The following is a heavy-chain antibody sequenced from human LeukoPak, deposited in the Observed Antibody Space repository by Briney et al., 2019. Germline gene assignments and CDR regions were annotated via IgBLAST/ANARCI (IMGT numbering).Heavy chain of an antibody. D-gene: IGHD1-26*01. Sequence: SETLSLTCTVSGGSITTYYWSWIRQPPGKGLEWIGYIYYSGNAAYNPSLSGRVTISVDTSTSQVFLEPTSVTAADTGVYYCASLGKWGDYWGQGSLVTVSS. CDR2: IYYSGNA. CDR3: ASLGKWGDY. J-gene: IGHJ4*02. CDR1: GGSITTYY. V-gene: IGHV4-59*01.